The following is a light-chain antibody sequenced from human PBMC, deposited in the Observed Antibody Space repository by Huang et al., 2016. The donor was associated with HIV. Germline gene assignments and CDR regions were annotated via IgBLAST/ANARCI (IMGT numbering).Light chain of an antibody. Sequence: EIVMTQSPGTLSLSPGERATLSCRPSQSVSSNLAWYQHKPGQAPRLLIYGASTRATGGPARFRGSGSGTEFTLTISSLQSDDFVVYYCQQYQDWPRTFGQGTKVEIK. CDR1: QSVSSN. V-gene: IGKV3-15*01. CDR3: QQYQDWPRT. CDR2: GAS. J-gene: IGKJ1*01.